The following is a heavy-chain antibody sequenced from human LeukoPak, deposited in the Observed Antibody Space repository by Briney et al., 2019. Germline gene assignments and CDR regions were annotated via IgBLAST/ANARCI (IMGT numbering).Heavy chain of an antibody. CDR3: ARERSGWPPDY. J-gene: IGHJ4*02. CDR2: ISAYNGNT. CDR1: GYTFTSLG. Sequence: ASVKVSCKASGYTFTSLGISWVRQAPGQGLEWMGWISAYNGNTDYAQKFQGRVTMTKDTSTSTVYMELRSLRSDDTAVYYCARERSGWPPDYWGQGTLVTVSS. V-gene: IGHV1-18*01. D-gene: IGHD6-19*01.